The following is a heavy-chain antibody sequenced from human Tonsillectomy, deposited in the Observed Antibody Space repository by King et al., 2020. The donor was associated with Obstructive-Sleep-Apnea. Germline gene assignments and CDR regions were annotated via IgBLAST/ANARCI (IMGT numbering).Heavy chain of an antibody. CDR1: GFTFSTYG. CDR2: IRTDGSNT. Sequence: QLVQSGGGVVQPGRSLRISCAASGFTFSTYGMHWVRQAPGRGLEWVAFIRTDGSNTYYADSVKGRFTISRDNSKNTLYLQMNSLRAEDTAVYYCAKRGGYSGYDSVYFDHWGQGTLVTVSS. V-gene: IGHV3-30*02. D-gene: IGHD5-12*01. J-gene: IGHJ4*02. CDR3: AKRGGYSGYDSVYFDH.